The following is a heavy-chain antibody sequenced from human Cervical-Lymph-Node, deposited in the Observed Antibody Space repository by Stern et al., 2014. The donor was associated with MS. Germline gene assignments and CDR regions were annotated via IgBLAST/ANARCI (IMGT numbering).Heavy chain of an antibody. CDR1: GGSLSTLD. Sequence: VQLVESGAEVKRPESSVKVSCKTSGGSLSTLDISWVRQAPGQGLAWVGDIMPLLGTAHYAQKFKGRLTITADDSTSTVYMELSSLKSEDTAIYFCARHQAGIAANWGQGTLVTVTS. CDR3: ARHQAGIAAN. D-gene: IGHD6-13*01. V-gene: IGHV1-69*19. CDR2: IMPLLGTA. J-gene: IGHJ4*02.